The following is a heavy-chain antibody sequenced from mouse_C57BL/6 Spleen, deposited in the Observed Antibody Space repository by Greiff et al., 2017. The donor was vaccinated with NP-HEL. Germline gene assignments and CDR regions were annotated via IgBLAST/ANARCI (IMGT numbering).Heavy chain of an antibody. CDR2: IDPEDGDT. V-gene: IGHV14-2*01. CDR1: GFNIKDYY. Sequence: EVKLMESGAELVKPGASVKLSCTASGFNIKDYYMHWVKQRTEQGLEWIGRIDPEDGDTKYAPKFQGKATITADTSSNTAYLQLSSLTSEDTAVYYCATTVRSTYYFDYWGQGTTLTVSS. J-gene: IGHJ2*01. D-gene: IGHD1-1*01. CDR3: ATTVRSTYYFDY.